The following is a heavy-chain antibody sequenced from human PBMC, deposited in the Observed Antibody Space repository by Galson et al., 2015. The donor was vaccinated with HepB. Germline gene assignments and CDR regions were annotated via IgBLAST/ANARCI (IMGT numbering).Heavy chain of an antibody. D-gene: IGHD2-2*01. Sequence: SLRLSCAASGFTFSSYAMSWVRQAPGKGLEWVSTISNSGGSTYYADSVKGRFTLSRDNSKNTMYLQMNSLRAEDTAIYYCAKAGVPPTMDSTPGYGMDVWGQGTTVTVSS. CDR3: AKAGVPPTMDSTPGYGMDV. CDR2: ISNSGGST. J-gene: IGHJ6*02. V-gene: IGHV3-23*01. CDR1: GFTFSSYA.